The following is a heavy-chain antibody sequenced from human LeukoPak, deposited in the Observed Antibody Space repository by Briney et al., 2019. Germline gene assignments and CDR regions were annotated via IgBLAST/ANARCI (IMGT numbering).Heavy chain of an antibody. J-gene: IGHJ5*02. CDR2: IRHDGSYR. CDR1: GFPFSSYG. Sequence: GGSLRLSCAASGFPFSSYGIHWVRQAPGEGLGWGAFIRHDGSYRYYADPVKGRFTISRDNSKNTMYLQMNSLRDEDTAVYYCARGITAVVDNWFDPWGQGTLVTVSS. V-gene: IGHV3-30*02. D-gene: IGHD6-13*01. CDR3: ARGITAVVDNWFDP.